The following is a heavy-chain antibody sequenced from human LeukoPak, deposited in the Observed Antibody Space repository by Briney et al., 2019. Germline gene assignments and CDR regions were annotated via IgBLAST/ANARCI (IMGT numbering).Heavy chain of an antibody. J-gene: IGHJ4*02. CDR3: ARGPDFYDSRGYYPI. CDR1: GGSFSGYY. CDR2: INHSGST. D-gene: IGHD3-22*01. V-gene: IGHV4-34*01. Sequence: PSETLSLTCAVYGGSFSGYYWSWIRQPPGKGLELIGEINHSGSTNYNPSLKSRLTISRDTSKNQFSLKLRSVTAADTAVFYCARGPDFYDSRGYYPIWGQGTLVTVSS.